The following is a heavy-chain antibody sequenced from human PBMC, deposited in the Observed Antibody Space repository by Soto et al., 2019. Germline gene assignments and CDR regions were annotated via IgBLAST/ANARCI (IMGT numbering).Heavy chain of an antibody. CDR1: GVTFSNAW. D-gene: IGHD6-19*01. CDR2: IKSKTDGGTT. V-gene: IGHV3-15*01. Sequence: GGSLRLSCAASGVTFSNAWMSWVRQAPGKGLEWVGRIKSKTDGGTTDYAAPVKGRFTISRDDSKNTLYLQMNSLKTEDTAVYYCTTASSGLPPWYFDLWGRGTLVTVSS. J-gene: IGHJ2*01. CDR3: TTASSGLPPWYFDL.